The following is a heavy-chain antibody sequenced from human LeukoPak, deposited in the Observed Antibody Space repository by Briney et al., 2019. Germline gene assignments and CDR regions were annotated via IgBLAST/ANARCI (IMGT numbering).Heavy chain of an antibody. V-gene: IGHV3-11*01. CDR1: GFTFSDYY. Sequence: GGSLRLSCAASGFTFSDYYMSWIRQAPGKGLEWVSYISSSGSTIYYADSVKGRFTISRDNAKNSLYLQMNSLRAEDTAVYYCARDRRGSSGWYVWFDPWGQGTLVTVSS. CDR3: ARDRRGSSGWYVWFDP. CDR2: ISSSGSTI. J-gene: IGHJ5*02. D-gene: IGHD6-19*01.